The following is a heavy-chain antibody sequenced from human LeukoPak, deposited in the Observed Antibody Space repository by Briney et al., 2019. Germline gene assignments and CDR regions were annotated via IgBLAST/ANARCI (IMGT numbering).Heavy chain of an antibody. Sequence: ASVKVSCKASGYSFTSYYIHWVRQAPGQGLEWMGIINPSDGGTRFAQRFRGRVTMTSDTSTSTVYMELSSLRSEDTAVYFCARANYGGNNGAFDIWGQGTKVIVSS. J-gene: IGHJ3*02. CDR1: GYSFTSYY. CDR3: ARANYGGNNGAFDI. D-gene: IGHD2-15*01. V-gene: IGHV1-46*01. CDR2: INPSDGGT.